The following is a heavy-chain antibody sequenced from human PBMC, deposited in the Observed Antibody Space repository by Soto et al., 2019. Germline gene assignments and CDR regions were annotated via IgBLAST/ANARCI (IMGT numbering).Heavy chain of an antibody. CDR2: IVTYNGNT. D-gene: IGHD6-19*01. Sequence: QVQLLQSGDGVKKPGASVKVSCKAAGYTFTNYGISWVRQAPGQELAWKGWIVTYNGNTQSTQKLQGRVTMTTDTSTSTAYMDLRSLRSDDTAVYYCARGPQSSGWRGKWFDAWGQGTMVTVSS. J-gene: IGHJ5*02. CDR1: GYTFTNYG. V-gene: IGHV1-18*01. CDR3: ARGPQSSGWRGKWFDA.